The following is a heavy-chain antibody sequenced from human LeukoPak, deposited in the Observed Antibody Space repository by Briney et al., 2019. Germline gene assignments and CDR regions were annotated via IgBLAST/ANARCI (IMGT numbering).Heavy chain of an antibody. CDR3: AITGESGNWALYFDY. CDR2: IYNDGST. Sequence: GGSLGLSCAVSGFTVSSNYMSWVRQAPGKGLEWVSVIYNDGSTFYADSVKGRFTISRDNSKNTLYLQMNSLRAEDTAAYYCAITGESGNWALYFDYWGQGTLVTVSS. J-gene: IGHJ4*02. V-gene: IGHV3-53*01. D-gene: IGHD1-1*01. CDR1: GFTVSSNY.